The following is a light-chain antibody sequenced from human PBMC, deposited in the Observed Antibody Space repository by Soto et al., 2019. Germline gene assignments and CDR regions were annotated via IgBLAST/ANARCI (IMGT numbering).Light chain of an antibody. Sequence: EIVLTQSPGTLSLSPGERATLSCRASQSVSSNYLAWYQKRPGRAPRLLIYGASSRDTGIPDRFSGSGSGTDFTLTISRLEPEDFAVYYCQQYGSSGTFGQGTKVDI. V-gene: IGKV3-20*01. CDR2: GAS. CDR3: QQYGSSGT. CDR1: QSVSSNY. J-gene: IGKJ1*01.